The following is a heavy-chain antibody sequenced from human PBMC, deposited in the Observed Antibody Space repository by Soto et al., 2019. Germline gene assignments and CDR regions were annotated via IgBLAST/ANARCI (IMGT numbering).Heavy chain of an antibody. J-gene: IGHJ4*02. V-gene: IGHV4-34*01. CDR2: INLSGST. D-gene: IGHD6-13*01. Sequence: QVHLQQWGAGLLKPSETLSLTCAVYGGSFSGYYWSWIRQPPGKGLEGMGEINLSGSTNYNPSLTSRVTISVDTSKTQYSLKLSSGTAADTAVYYCESCEASGSSSCVFDYWGQGTLVTVSS. CDR3: ESCEASGSSSCVFDY. CDR1: GGSFSGYY.